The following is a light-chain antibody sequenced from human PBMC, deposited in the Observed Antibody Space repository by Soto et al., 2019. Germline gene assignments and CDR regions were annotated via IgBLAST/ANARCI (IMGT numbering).Light chain of an antibody. V-gene: IGLV2-14*01. CDR3: TSYTSSSSYV. Sequence: QSALTQPASVSGSPGQSITIYCSGTSSDVGGYNFVSWFQQHPDKVPKLLIYDVTNRPSGISNCFSGSKSGNTASLTISGLQAEDEADYYCTSYTSSSSYVFGTGTKVTVL. J-gene: IGLJ1*01. CDR2: DVT. CDR1: SSDVGGYNF.